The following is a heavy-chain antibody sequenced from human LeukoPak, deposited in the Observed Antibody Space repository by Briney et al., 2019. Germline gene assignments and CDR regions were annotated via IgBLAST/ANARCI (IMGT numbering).Heavy chain of an antibody. Sequence: PGGSLRLSCAASGFTFSSYWMSWVRQAPGKGLEWVANIKQDGSEKYYVDSVKGRFTISRDNAMNSLYLQMNSLRAEDTAVYYCARHRGYSYGSFGVWGQGTLVTVSS. V-gene: IGHV3-7*01. D-gene: IGHD5-18*01. CDR3: ARHRGYSYGSFGV. J-gene: IGHJ4*02. CDR1: GFTFSSYW. CDR2: IKQDGSEK.